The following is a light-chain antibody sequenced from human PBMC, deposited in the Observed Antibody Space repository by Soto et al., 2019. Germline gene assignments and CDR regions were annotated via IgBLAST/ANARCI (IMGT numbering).Light chain of an antibody. V-gene: IGKV3-20*01. J-gene: IGKJ1*01. CDR1: QSVSNY. Sequence: EVVLTQSPATLSLSPLEGGSLXWRTSQSVSNYLAWYQQKPGQAPRLLFFGASIRATGLPDRFSGGGSGTDFTLTISRLEPEDFAVYYCQQYGSSPGTFGQGTKVDIK. CDR3: QQYGSSPGT. CDR2: GAS.